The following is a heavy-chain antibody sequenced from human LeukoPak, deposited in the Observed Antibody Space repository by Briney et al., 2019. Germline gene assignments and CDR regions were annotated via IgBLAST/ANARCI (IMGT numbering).Heavy chain of an antibody. J-gene: IGHJ5*02. D-gene: IGHD3-3*01. V-gene: IGHV6-1*01. CDR3: TRRHGSDFWSRFNWFDP. CDR1: GDTVSSNSAA. Sequence: SQTLSLICAISGDTVSSNSAAWNWIRQSPSRGLEWLGRTYYRSKWYNDYAVSVKSRITINPDTSKNQFSLQLNSVTAADTAVYYCTRRHGSDFWSRFNWFDPWGQGTLATVSS. CDR2: TYYRSKWYN.